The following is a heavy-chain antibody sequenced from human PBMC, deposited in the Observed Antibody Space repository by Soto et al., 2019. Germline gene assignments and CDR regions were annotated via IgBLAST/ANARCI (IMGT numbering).Heavy chain of an antibody. V-gene: IGHV1-18*01. CDR3: ARDEGVEVPFYHDALDL. CDR1: GYTFSSYG. Sequence: QDQLLQSGAEVKKPGASVKVSCQASGYTFSSYGITWVRQAPGQGLEWVGWISAYNGNTKSAQKFRGRVTLTTDTSTSTAYMDLRSLRSDDTAVYFCARDEGVEVPFYHDALDLWGQGTLVSVSS. CDR2: ISAYNGNT. D-gene: IGHD2-2*01. J-gene: IGHJ3*01.